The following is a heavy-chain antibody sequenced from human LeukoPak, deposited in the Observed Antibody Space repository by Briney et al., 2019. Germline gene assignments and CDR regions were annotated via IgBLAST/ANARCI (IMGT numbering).Heavy chain of an antibody. V-gene: IGHV1-2*02. CDR1: GYTFTGYY. CDR2: INPNSGGT. J-gene: IGHJ4*02. CDR3: ARGPKCESTLWFGELFYYFDY. Sequence: ASVKVSCKASGYTFTGYYMHWVRQAPGQGLEWMGWINPNSGGTNYAQKFQGRVTMTRDTSISTAYMELSRLRSDDTAVYYCARGPKCESTLWFGELFYYFDYWGQGTLVTVSS. D-gene: IGHD3-10*01.